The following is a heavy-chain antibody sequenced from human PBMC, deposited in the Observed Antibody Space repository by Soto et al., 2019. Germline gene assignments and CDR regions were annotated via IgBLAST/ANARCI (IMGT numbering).Heavy chain of an antibody. J-gene: IGHJ5*02. Sequence: QVQLQESGPGLVKPSETLSLTCTVSGGSISRYYWSWIRQPPGKGLEWIGYIYYSGSTNYNPSLKSRVTISVDTSKYQFSQKLSAVTAADTAVYYCARKTAVSGGWFDPWGQGTLVTVSS. CDR2: IYYSGST. D-gene: IGHD6-19*01. V-gene: IGHV4-59*01. CDR3: ARKTAVSGGWFDP. CDR1: GGSISRYY.